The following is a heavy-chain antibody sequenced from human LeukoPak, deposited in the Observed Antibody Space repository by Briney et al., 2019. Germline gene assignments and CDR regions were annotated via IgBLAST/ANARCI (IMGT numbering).Heavy chain of an antibody. D-gene: IGHD6-19*01. V-gene: IGHV3-21*01. J-gene: IGHJ4*02. CDR1: GFTFSSYS. Sequence: GGSLRLSCAASGFTFSSYSMNWVRQAPGKGLEWVSSISSSCYIYYADSVKGRFTISRDNAKNSLYLQMNSLRAEDTAVYYCARMDSSGFRVRGFYWGQGTLVTVSS. CDR3: ARMDSSGFRVRGFY. CDR2: ISSSCYI.